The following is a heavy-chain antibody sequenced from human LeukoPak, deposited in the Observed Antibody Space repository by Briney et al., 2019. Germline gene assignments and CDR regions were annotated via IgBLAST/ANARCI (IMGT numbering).Heavy chain of an antibody. CDR1: GGSISSGGYS. J-gene: IGHJ5*02. Sequence: SQTLSLTCSVSGGSISSGGYSWGWIRQPPGKGLEWIGYIYHSGSTYYNPSLKSRVTISVDRSKNQFSLKLSSVTAADTAVYYCARAGIGIEVAGTIHNWFDPWGQGTQVTVSS. D-gene: IGHD6-19*01. V-gene: IGHV4-30-2*01. CDR3: ARAGIGIEVAGTIHNWFDP. CDR2: IYHSGST.